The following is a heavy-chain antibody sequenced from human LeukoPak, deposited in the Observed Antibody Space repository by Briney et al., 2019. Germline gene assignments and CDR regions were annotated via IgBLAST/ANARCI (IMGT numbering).Heavy chain of an antibody. CDR1: GGSISSYY. V-gene: IGHV4-59*08. D-gene: IGHD1-1*01. J-gene: IGHJ4*02. Sequence: SETLSLTCTVSGGSISSYYWSWIRRPPGKGLEWSGYIYYSGSTNYNPSLKSRVTISVDTSKDQFSLTLSSVTAADTAVYYCARHSTASGYLNYFDYWGQGTLVTVSS. CDR3: ARHSTASGYLNYFDY. CDR2: IYYSGST.